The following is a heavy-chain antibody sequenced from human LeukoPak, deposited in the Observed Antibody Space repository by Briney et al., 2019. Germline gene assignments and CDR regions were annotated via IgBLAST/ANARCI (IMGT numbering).Heavy chain of an antibody. CDR2: ITSGSSTI. CDR3: ARWGGGYNYFDY. Sequence: GGSPRLSCAASGFTFSSYSMNWVRQAPGKGLEWVSYITSGSSTIYYADSVKGRFTISRDNTKNSLYLQMNSLGAEDSAVYYCARWGGGYNYFDYWGQGTLVTVSS. D-gene: IGHD1-26*01. CDR1: GFTFSSYS. J-gene: IGHJ4*02. V-gene: IGHV3-48*04.